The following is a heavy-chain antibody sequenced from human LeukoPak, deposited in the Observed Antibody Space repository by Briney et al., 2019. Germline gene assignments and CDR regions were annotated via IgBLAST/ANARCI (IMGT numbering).Heavy chain of an antibody. CDR2: VYSSGST. CDR1: GGSISGYY. Sequence: SETLSLTCTVSGGSISGYYWSWIRQPAGKGLEWLGRVYSSGSTKYDPSLESRVTMSVDTSKNQFSLKLNFVTAADTAVYYCARVGSGYDFFDYWGQGTLVTVSS. V-gene: IGHV4-4*07. CDR3: ARVGSGYDFFDY. J-gene: IGHJ4*02. D-gene: IGHD3/OR15-3a*01.